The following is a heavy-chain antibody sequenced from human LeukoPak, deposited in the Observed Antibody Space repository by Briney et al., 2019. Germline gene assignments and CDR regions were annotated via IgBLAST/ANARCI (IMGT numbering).Heavy chain of an antibody. CDR3: ARDWSGGWFDP. V-gene: IGHV4-61*02. D-gene: IGHD3-16*01. CDR2: IYTSGST. J-gene: IGHJ5*02. CDR1: GGSISSGSYY. Sequence: SETLSLTCTVSGGSISSGSYYWSWIRQPAGKGLEWIGRIYTSGSTNYNPSLKSRVTISVDTSKNQFSLKLSSVTAADTAVYYCARDWSGGWFDPWGQGTLVTVSS.